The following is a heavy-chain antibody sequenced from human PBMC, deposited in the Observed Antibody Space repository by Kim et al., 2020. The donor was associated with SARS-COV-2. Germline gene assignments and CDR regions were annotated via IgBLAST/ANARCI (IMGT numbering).Heavy chain of an antibody. CDR1: GYTFTGYY. CDR2: INPNSGGT. D-gene: IGHD6-13*01. J-gene: IGHJ5*02. CDR3: ARETQLVSPRGWFDP. Sequence: ASVKVSCKASGYTFTGYYMHWVRQAPGQGLEWMGRINPNSGGTNYAQKFQGRVTMTRDTSISTAYMELSRLRSDDTAVYYCARETQLVSPRGWFDPWGQGTLVTVSS. V-gene: IGHV1-2*06.